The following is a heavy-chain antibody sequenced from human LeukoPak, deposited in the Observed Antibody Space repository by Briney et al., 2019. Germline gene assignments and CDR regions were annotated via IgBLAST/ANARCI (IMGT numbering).Heavy chain of an antibody. Sequence: GGSLRLSCAASGFTFSSYNMNWVRQTPGQGLEWVSSITSGSSHIYYADSVKGRFTISRDNAKSSLYLQMNSLRAEDTAVYYCARVGYCSSTSCYEDAFDIWGQGTMVTVSS. CDR3: ARVGYCSSTSCYEDAFDI. D-gene: IGHD2-2*01. J-gene: IGHJ3*02. CDR2: ITSGSSHI. V-gene: IGHV3-21*01. CDR1: GFTFSSYN.